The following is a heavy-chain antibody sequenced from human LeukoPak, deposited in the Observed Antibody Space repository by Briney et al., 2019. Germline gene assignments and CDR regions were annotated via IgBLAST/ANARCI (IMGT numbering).Heavy chain of an antibody. CDR2: IKKDGSDK. CDR1: GFTFKNYW. Sequence: GGSLRLSCAASGFTFKNYWMSWVRQAPGKGLEWVANIKKDGSDKFYLRSVKGRFTISRDNAKNSVHLQMNSLRVEDTAVYYCARGLPSLDGYERFADSWGQGTLVTVSS. CDR3: ARGLPSLDGYERFADS. J-gene: IGHJ5*02. D-gene: IGHD5-18*01. V-gene: IGHV3-7*01.